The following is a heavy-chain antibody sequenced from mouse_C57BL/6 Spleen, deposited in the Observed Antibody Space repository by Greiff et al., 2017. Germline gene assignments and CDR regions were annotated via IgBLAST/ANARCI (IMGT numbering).Heavy chain of an antibody. Sequence: VQLQQPGAELVKPGASVKLSCKASGYTFTSYWMHWVKQRPGHGLEWIGMIHPNSGSTNYNEKFKSKATLTVDKSSSTAYMQLSSLTSEDSAGYYCARWGNYRMDYWGQGTSVTVSA. D-gene: IGHD2-1*01. CDR3: ARWGNYRMDY. CDR2: IHPNSGST. CDR1: GYTFTSYW. V-gene: IGHV1-64*01. J-gene: IGHJ4*01.